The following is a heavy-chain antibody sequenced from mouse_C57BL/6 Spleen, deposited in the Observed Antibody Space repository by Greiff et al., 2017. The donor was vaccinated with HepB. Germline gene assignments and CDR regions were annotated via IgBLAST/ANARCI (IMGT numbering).Heavy chain of an antibody. J-gene: IGHJ1*03. CDR3: ARGDYGREGYFDV. CDR1: GFTFSDYY. CDR2: INYDGSNT. V-gene: IGHV5-16*01. D-gene: IGHD1-1*01. Sequence: EVKLVESEGGLVQPGSSMKLSCTASGFTFSDYYMAWVRQVPEKGLEWVANINYDGSNTYYLDSLKSRFIFSRDNAENILYLQMSSLKSEDTATYYCARGDYGREGYFDVWGTGTPVTVSS.